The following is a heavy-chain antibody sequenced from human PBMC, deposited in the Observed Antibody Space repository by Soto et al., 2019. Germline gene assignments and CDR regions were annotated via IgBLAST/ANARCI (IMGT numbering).Heavy chain of an antibody. CDR2: IFPIFGIA. CDR3: ARGLSGYDSHPYFDY. J-gene: IGHJ4*02. Sequence: SVKVSCKASGGTFSSYAISWVRQAPGQGLEWMGGIFPIFGIANYAQKFQGRVTITADESTSTAYMELSSLRSEDTAVYYCARGLSGYDSHPYFDYWGQGTLVTVSS. D-gene: IGHD5-12*01. CDR1: GGTFSSYA. V-gene: IGHV1-69*13.